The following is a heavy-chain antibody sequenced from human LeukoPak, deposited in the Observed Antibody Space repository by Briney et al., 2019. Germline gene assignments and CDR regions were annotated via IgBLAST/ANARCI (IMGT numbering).Heavy chain of an antibody. CDR1: GFTVSSNY. J-gene: IGHJ4*02. CDR2: IYSGGST. V-gene: IGHV3-53*01. CDR3: ARQKGTPPGPKVYFDY. Sequence: GGSLRLSCAASGFTVSSNYMSWVRQAPGKGLEWVSVIYSGGSTYYADSVKGRFTISRDNSKNTLYLQMNSLRAEDTAVYYCARQKGTPPGPKVYFDYWGQGTLVTVSS.